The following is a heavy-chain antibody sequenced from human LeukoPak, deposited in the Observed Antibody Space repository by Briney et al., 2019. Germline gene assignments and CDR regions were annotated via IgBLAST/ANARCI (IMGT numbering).Heavy chain of an antibody. CDR1: GFTFSSYW. CDR2: INMDGSLT. V-gene: IGHV3-74*01. Sequence: GGSLRLSCAASGFTFSSYWMHWVRQAPGKGLVWVSRINMDGSLTNCADSVRGRFTISRDNAKNTLSLQMNSLRPEDTAVYYCARGSLYCGGDCYSDYWDQGTLVTVSS. J-gene: IGHJ4*02. CDR3: ARGSLYCGGDCYSDY. D-gene: IGHD2-21*02.